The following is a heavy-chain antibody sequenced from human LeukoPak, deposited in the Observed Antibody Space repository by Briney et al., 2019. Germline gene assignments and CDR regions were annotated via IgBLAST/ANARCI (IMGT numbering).Heavy chain of an antibody. J-gene: IGHJ4*02. CDR1: GFTFSDHY. CDR2: ISTSGTTI. D-gene: IGHD6-13*01. V-gene: IGHV3-11*01. Sequence: GGSLRLSCAASGFTFSDHYMSWIRQAPGKGLEWLSYISTSGTTIYYAGSVKGRFTIFRENTKNSLYLQMNSLRAEDTAVYYCARGGSSWSFDYWGQGTLVTVSS. CDR3: ARGGSSWSFDY.